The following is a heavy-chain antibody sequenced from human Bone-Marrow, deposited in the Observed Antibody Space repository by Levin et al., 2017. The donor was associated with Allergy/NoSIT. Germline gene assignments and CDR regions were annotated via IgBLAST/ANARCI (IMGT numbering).Heavy chain of an antibody. D-gene: IGHD1-7*01. CDR2: ISGSGGST. CDR3: AKATTSGTTNYYFDY. CDR1: GFTFSSYA. J-gene: IGHJ4*02. Sequence: GESLKISCAASGFTFSSYAMSWVRQAPGKGLEWVSAISGSGGSTYYADSVKGRFTISRDNSKNTLYLQMNSLRAEDTAVYYCAKATTSGTTNYYFDYWGQGTLVTVSS. V-gene: IGHV3-23*01.